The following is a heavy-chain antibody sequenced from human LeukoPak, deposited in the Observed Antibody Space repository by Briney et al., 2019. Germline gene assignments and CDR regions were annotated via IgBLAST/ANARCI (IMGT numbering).Heavy chain of an antibody. CDR2: ISGSGDRT. D-gene: IGHD6-19*01. Sequence: PGGSLRLSCAASGLTFSNYAMSWVRQAPGKGLEWVAAISGSGDRTDYADSVKGRFTISRDNSKNTLSLQVNSLRAEDTAVYFCANFQGASSGWYRNGDYWGQGTLVTVSS. CDR1: GLTFSNYA. V-gene: IGHV3-23*01. CDR3: ANFQGASSGWYRNGDY. J-gene: IGHJ4*02.